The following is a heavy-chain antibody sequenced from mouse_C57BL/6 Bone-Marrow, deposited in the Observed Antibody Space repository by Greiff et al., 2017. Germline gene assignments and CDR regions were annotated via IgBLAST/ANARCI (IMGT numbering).Heavy chain of an antibody. D-gene: IGHD1-1*01. Sequence: QVQLQQPGTELVKPGASVKLSCKASGYTFTSYWMHWVKQRPGQGLEWIGNINPSNGGTNYNGKFKGKATMTADKSSSTASMQLSSLTSEDSAVYFCARAYYYGHFDYWGQGTTLTVSS. CDR2: INPSNGGT. CDR3: ARAYYYGHFDY. V-gene: IGHV1-53*01. J-gene: IGHJ2*01. CDR1: GYTFTSYW.